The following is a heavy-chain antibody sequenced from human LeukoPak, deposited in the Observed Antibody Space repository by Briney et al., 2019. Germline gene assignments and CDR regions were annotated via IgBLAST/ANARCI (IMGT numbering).Heavy chain of an antibody. J-gene: IGHJ2*01. D-gene: IGHD4-17*01. Sequence: SETLSLTCAVYGGSFSDYYWSWTRQPPGKGLEWIGEIHHSGSTNYNPSLKSRVTISVDTSKNQFSLKLSSVTAADTAVYYCARGIGAYPQYWYFDLWGRGTLVTVSS. CDR1: GGSFSDYY. CDR2: IHHSGST. V-gene: IGHV4-34*01. CDR3: ARGIGAYPQYWYFDL.